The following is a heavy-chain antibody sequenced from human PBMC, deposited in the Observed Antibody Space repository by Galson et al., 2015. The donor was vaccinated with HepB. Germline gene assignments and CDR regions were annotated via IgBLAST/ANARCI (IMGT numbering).Heavy chain of an antibody. CDR3: ARDPSWGFSYGSGYYFDY. V-gene: IGHV3-30*19. D-gene: IGHD5-18*01. Sequence: SLRLSCAASGFTFSSYGMHWVRQAPGKGLEWVAVIWYDGSNKYYADSVKGRFTISRDNSKNTLYLQMNSLRAEDTAVYFCARDPSWGFSYGSGYYFDYWGQGTLVTVSS. CDR2: IWYDGSNK. CDR1: GFTFSSYG. J-gene: IGHJ4*02.